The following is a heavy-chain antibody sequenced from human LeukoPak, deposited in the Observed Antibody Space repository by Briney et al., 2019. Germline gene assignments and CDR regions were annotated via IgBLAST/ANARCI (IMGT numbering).Heavy chain of an antibody. J-gene: IGHJ6*02. CDR3: ANELSGSYYYYYGMDV. V-gene: IGHV3-9*01. CDR1: GFTFDDYA. Sequence: GGSLRLSCAASGFTFDDYAMHWVRQAPGKGLEWVSGISWNSGSIGYADSVKGRFTISGDNAKNSLYLQMNSLRAEDTALYYCANELSGSYYYYYGMDVWGQGTTVTVSS. CDR2: ISWNSGSI. D-gene: IGHD1-26*01.